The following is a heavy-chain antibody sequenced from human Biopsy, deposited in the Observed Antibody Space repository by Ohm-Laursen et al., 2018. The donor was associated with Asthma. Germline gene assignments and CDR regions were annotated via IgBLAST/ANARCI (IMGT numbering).Heavy chain of an antibody. Sequence: SQTLSLTCTVSYGSITSGGYYWTWIRQHPRKGLEWIGFIYYSGSTYYNPSLKSRVSISIDTSKNQFSLKLSSVTAVDTAVYYCARAQDYYDSRGYYRSFDYWGQGTLVTVSS. D-gene: IGHD3-22*01. CDR2: IYYSGST. CDR3: ARAQDYYDSRGYYRSFDY. V-gene: IGHV4-31*03. J-gene: IGHJ4*02. CDR1: YGSITSGGYY.